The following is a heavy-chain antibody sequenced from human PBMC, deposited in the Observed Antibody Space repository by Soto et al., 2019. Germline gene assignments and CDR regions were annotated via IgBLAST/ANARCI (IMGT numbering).Heavy chain of an antibody. J-gene: IGHJ6*02. CDR3: ARGEWFGELYYYGMDV. V-gene: IGHV3-64*01. D-gene: IGHD3-10*01. CDR2: ISSNGGST. CDR1: GFTFSSYA. Sequence: GGSLRLSCAASGFTFSSYAMHWVRQAPGKGLEYVSAISSNGGSTYYANSVKGRFTISRDNSKNTLYLQMGSLRAEDMAVYYCARGEWFGELYYYGMDVWGQGTTVTVSS.